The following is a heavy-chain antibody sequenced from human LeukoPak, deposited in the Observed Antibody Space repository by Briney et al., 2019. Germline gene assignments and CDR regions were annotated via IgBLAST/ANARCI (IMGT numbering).Heavy chain of an antibody. CDR3: AREGSSSFGEYFQH. CDR1: GYTFTGYY. D-gene: IGHD6-13*01. V-gene: IGHV1-2*02. J-gene: IGHJ1*01. Sequence: GASVKVSCKASGYTFTGYYMHWVRQAPGQGLEWMGWINPNSGGTNYAQKFQGRVTMTRDTSISTAYMELSRLRSDDTAVYYCAREGSSSFGEYFQHWGQGTLVTVSS. CDR2: INPNSGGT.